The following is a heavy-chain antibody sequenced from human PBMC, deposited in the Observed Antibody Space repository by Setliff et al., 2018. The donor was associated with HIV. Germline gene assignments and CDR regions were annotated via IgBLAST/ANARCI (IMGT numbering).Heavy chain of an antibody. CDR1: GGSFSPYY. V-gene: IGHV4-34*10. J-gene: IGHJ4*02. Sequence: SETLSLTCAVYGGSFSPYYWAWIRQPPGKGLEWVAEINHGGTTNYNPSLKSRITMSINTSEKQSYLKLNSVTAADTAVYYCARLLRYCRSADCYRAFDFWGQGTPVTVSS. CDR2: INHGGTT. CDR3: ARLLRYCRSADCYRAFDF. D-gene: IGHD2-21*02.